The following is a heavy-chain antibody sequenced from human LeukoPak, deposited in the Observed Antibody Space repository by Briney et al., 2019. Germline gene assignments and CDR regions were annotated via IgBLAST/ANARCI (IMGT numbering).Heavy chain of an antibody. V-gene: IGHV4-34*03. CDR2: INHSGST. CDR1: GGSFSGYY. J-gene: IGHJ4*02. D-gene: IGHD3-3*01. CDR3: SRNFGVVTD. Sequence: PSETLSLTCAVYGGSFSGYYWSWIRQPPGKGLEWIGEINHSGSTNYNPSLKSRVTISVDTSKNQFSLKLSSVTAADTAVYCASRNFGVVTDWGQGTLVTVSS.